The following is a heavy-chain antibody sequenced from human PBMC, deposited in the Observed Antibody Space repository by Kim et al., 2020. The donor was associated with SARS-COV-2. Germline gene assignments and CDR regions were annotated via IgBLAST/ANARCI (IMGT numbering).Heavy chain of an antibody. J-gene: IGHJ4*02. CDR3: ARIPTYFHDSGSYSFDY. V-gene: IGHV4-39*01. Sequence: LKSRVTISVDTSKNQFSLKLTSVTAADTAVYYCARIPTYFHDSGSYSFDYWGQGTLVTVSS. D-gene: IGHD3-10*01.